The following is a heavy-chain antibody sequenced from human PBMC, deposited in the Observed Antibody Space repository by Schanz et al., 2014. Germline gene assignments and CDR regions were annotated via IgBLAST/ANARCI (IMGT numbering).Heavy chain of an antibody. J-gene: IGHJ4*02. Sequence: EMQLLESGGGLVQPGGSLRLSCAASGFTFSSYAMSWVRQAPGRGLEWVSYIGNGGVTIYYADSVKGRFTISRDNSKNSLYLQMNSLRAEDTAVYYCARIGGSVFDYWAQGTLGTVSS. CDR2: IGNGGVTI. CDR3: ARIGGSVFDY. V-gene: IGHV3-48*04. CDR1: GFTFSSYA. D-gene: IGHD3-10*01.